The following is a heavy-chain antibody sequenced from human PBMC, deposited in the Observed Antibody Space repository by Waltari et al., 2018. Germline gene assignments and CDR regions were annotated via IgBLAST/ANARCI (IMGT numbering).Heavy chain of an antibody. Sequence: QVQLVQSGAEVKKPGSSVKVSCKASGGTFSSYAISWVRQAPGQGLAWMGGVIPIFGTASYAEKFQGRVTITADESTSTAYMELSSLRSEDTAVYYCARERYYDSSGYYYGKFDYWGQGTLVTVSS. CDR2: VIPIFGTA. V-gene: IGHV1-69*12. CDR1: GGTFSSYA. D-gene: IGHD3-22*01. CDR3: ARERYYDSSGYYYGKFDY. J-gene: IGHJ4*02.